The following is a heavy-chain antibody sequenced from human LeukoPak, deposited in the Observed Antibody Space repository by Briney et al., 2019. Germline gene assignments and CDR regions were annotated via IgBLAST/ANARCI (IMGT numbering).Heavy chain of an antibody. D-gene: IGHD5/OR15-5a*01. V-gene: IGHV3-53*01. CDR2: IYSGGST. CDR3: TTTAIVYGAFDI. CDR1: GFTVSSNY. Sequence: GGSLRLSCAASGFTVSSNYMSWVRQAPGKGLEWVSVIYSGGSTYYADSVKGRFTISRDNSKNTLYLQMNSLKTEDTAVYYCTTTAIVYGAFDIWGQGTMVTVSS. J-gene: IGHJ3*02.